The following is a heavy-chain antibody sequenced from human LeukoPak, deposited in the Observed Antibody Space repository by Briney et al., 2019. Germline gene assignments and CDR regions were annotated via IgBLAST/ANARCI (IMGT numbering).Heavy chain of an antibody. J-gene: IGHJ6*03. CDR3: ARVRIGFGELSAYYYMDV. CDR1: GGSLSGYY. D-gene: IGHD3-10*01. Sequence: SETLSLTCAVSGGSLSGYYWTWIRQPPGKGLEWIGEINHSGSTSYNPSLKSRVTISVDTSKKQFFLKLNSVTAADTAVYYCARVRIGFGELSAYYYMDVWGKGTTVTISS. CDR2: INHSGST. V-gene: IGHV4-34*01.